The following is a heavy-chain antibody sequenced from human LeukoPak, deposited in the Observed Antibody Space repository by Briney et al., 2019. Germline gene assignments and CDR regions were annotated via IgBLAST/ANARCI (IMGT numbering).Heavy chain of an antibody. V-gene: IGHV3-30*02. CDR1: GFTFSSYG. CDR2: IRYDGSNK. Sequence: GGSLRLSCAASGFTFSSYGMHWVRQAPGKGLEWVAFIRYDGSNKYYADSVKGRFTISRDNSKNTLYLQMNSLRAEDTAVYYCAXXXXYSRGVWFDPWGQGTLVTVSS. D-gene: IGHD5-18*01. J-gene: IGHJ5*02. CDR3: AXXXXYSRGVWFDP.